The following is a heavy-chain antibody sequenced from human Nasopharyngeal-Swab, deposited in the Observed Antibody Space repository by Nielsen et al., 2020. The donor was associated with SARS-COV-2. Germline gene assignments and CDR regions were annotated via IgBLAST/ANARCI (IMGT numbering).Heavy chain of an antibody. CDR3: ARDSGGPSSGWSPANLDY. CDR1: GFTFSSYA. CDR2: ISYDGSNK. Sequence: GGSLRLSCAASGFTFSSYAMHWVRQAPGKGLEWVAVISYDGSNKYYADSVKGRFTISRDNSKSTLYLQMNSLRAEDTAVYYCARDSGGPSSGWSPANLDYWGQGTLVTVSS. J-gene: IGHJ4*02. D-gene: IGHD6-19*01. V-gene: IGHV3-30*04.